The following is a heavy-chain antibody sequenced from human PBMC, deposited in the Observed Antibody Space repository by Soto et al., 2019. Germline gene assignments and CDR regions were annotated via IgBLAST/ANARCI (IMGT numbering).Heavy chain of an antibody. V-gene: IGHV4-34*01. J-gene: IGHJ3*02. D-gene: IGHD2-21*02. CDR3: ARGICGVDCDDDFDI. CDR2: INHSGST. CDR1: GGSVSGDY. Sequence: SEHLSLMCAVYGGSVSGDYWSWIGQHPGKGLERIGEINHSGSTNYNPSLKSRVTISVDTSKNQFSLKLSSVTAADTAVYYCARGICGVDCDDDFDIWGQGTMVT.